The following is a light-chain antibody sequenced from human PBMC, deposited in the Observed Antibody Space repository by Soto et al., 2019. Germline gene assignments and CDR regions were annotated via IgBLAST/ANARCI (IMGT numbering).Light chain of an antibody. Sequence: IVLTQSPGTLSLSPGESAALSCRASQSVSNNFVAWYQRKSGQAPRLLIYGASYRATDIPYRFTGSGSGTDCTLTITRLEPDDFAVYYCQQYGGSPPTFGQGTKVEVK. CDR1: QSVSNNF. CDR3: QQYGGSPPT. V-gene: IGKV3-20*01. CDR2: GAS. J-gene: IGKJ1*01.